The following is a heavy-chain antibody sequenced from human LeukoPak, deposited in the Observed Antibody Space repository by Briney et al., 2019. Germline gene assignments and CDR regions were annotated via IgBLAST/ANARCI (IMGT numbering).Heavy chain of an antibody. V-gene: IGHV4-59*12. Sequence: PSETLSLTCTVSGGSISSYYWSWIRQPPGKGLEWIGYIYYSGSTNYNPSLKSRVTISLDTSKNQFSLKLSSVTAADTAVYYCTFNLGSGSYAFDIWGQGTMVTVSS. CDR1: GGSISSYY. CDR3: TFNLGSGSYAFDI. J-gene: IGHJ3*02. CDR2: IYYSGST. D-gene: IGHD3-10*01.